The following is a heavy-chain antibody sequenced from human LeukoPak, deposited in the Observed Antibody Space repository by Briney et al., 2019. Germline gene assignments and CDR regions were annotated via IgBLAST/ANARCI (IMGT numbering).Heavy chain of an antibody. D-gene: IGHD2-2*01. CDR2: ISGSGGST. J-gene: IGHJ3*02. V-gene: IGHV3-23*01. CDR1: GFTFSSYA. Sequence: GGSLRLSCAASGFTFSSYAMSWVRQAPGKGLEWVSAISGSGGSTYYADSVKGRFTISRDNSKNTLYLQMNSLRAEDTAVYYCARVNSKLGYCSSTSCHIGAFDIWGQGTMVTVSS. CDR3: ARVNSKLGYCSSTSCHIGAFDI.